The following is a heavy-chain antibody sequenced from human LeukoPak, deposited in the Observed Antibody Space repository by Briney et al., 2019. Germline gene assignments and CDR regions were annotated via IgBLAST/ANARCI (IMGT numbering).Heavy chain of an antibody. J-gene: IGHJ3*02. CDR3: ARSPRNAFDI. CDR1: GDSISSSSYY. CDR2: IYYSGST. Sequence: SETLSLTCTVSGDSISSSSYYWGWIRQPPGKGLEWIGSIYYSGSTYYNPSLKSRVTISVDTSKNQFSLKLSSVTAADTAVYYCARSPRNAFDIWGQGTMVTVSS. V-gene: IGHV4-39*01.